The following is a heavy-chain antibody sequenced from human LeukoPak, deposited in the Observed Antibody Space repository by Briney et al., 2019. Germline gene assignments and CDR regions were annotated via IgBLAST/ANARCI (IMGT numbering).Heavy chain of an antibody. J-gene: IGHJ4*02. CDR1: GGTISSYA. CDR3: QHYYDSSGYSN. V-gene: IGHV1-69*05. Sequence: ASVKVSCKASGGTISSYAISWVRQAPGQGLEWMGRIIPIFGTANYAQKFQGRATITTDESTSTAYMELSSLRSEDTAVYYCQHYYDSSGYSNWGQGTLVTVSS. CDR2: IIPIFGTA. D-gene: IGHD3-22*01.